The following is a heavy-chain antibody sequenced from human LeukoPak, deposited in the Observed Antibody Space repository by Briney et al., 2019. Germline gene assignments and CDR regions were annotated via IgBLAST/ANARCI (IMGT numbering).Heavy chain of an antibody. D-gene: IGHD2-21*02. CDR1: CGSISSYY. V-gene: IGHV4-59*01. J-gene: IGHJ4*02. CDR3: GSHSGDHYDY. Sequence: SETLSLTCTVSCGSISSYYWSWIRQPPGKGLEWIGYIYYSGSTNYNPSLKSRVTISVDTSKNQFSLKLSSVTAADTAVCYCGSHSGDHYDYWGQGTLVTVSS. CDR2: IYYSGST.